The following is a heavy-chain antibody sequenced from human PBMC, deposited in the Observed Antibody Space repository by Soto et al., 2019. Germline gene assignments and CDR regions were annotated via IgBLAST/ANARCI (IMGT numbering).Heavy chain of an antibody. V-gene: IGHV1-2*02. Sequence: GASVKVSCKASGYTFTGYYMHWVRQAPGQGLEWMGWINPDSGGTNYAQKFQGRVTMTRDTSISTAYMELSRLRSDDTAVYYCARAAALRLGYCSSTGCYKLSYYGMDGWGQGTPVTVSS. J-gene: IGHJ6*02. CDR1: GYTFTGYY. CDR3: ARAAALRLGYCSSTGCYKLSYYGMDG. CDR2: INPDSGGT. D-gene: IGHD2-2*02.